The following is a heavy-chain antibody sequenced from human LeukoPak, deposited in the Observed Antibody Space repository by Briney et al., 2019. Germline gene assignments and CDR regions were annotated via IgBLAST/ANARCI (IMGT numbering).Heavy chain of an antibody. CDR2: ISSSSTYI. V-gene: IGHV3-21*01. CDR1: GFXFSTYY. Sequence: PEGSLRLSCAASGFXFSTYYVNWVRQAPGKGLEWVSCISSSSTYIYYADSVRGRFAISRDNAKNSLYLQMNSLRAEDTAVYYCARENHGSFDYWGQGSLVTVSS. CDR3: ARENHGSFDY. D-gene: IGHD1-14*01. J-gene: IGHJ4*02.